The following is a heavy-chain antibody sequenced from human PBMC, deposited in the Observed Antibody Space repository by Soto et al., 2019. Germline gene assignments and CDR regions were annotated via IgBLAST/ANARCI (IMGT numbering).Heavy chain of an antibody. J-gene: IGHJ1*01. CDR3: ARDRWQQLVRGYFQH. Sequence: ESGGGVVQPGRSLRLSCAASVFTFSSYAMHWVRQAPGKGLEWVAVISYDGSNKYYADSVKGRFTISRDNSKNTLYLQMNSLRAEDTAVYYCARDRWQQLVRGYFQHWGQGTLVTVSS. D-gene: IGHD6-13*01. CDR1: VFTFSSYA. V-gene: IGHV3-30-3*01. CDR2: ISYDGSNK.